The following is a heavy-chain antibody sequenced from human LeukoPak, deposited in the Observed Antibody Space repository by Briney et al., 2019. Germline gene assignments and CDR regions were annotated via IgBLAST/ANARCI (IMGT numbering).Heavy chain of an antibody. D-gene: IGHD3-3*01. J-gene: IGHJ1*01. CDR3: ARGHHKSPYTIFGVAPYFQH. V-gene: IGHV4-34*01. Sequence: SETLSLTCAVYGGSFSGYYWSWIRQPPGKGLEWIGEINHSGSTNYNPPLKSRVTISVDTSKNQFSLKLSSVTAADTAVYYCARGHHKSPYTIFGVAPYFQHWGQGTLVTVSS. CDR1: GGSFSGYY. CDR2: INHSGST.